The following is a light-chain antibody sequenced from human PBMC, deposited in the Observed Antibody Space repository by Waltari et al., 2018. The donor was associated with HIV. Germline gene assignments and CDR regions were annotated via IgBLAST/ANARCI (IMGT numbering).Light chain of an antibody. J-gene: IGKJ3*01. Sequence: DIQMTQSPSSLSASIGDRVTVTCRASQTIYHYLNWYQHEPGKTPKLLSYAASTLQSGVPSRFSASGAGTDFSLTINNLQPEDFATYYCQQSSDLPNTFGPGTKVDLK. V-gene: IGKV1-39*01. CDR2: AAS. CDR1: QTIYHY. CDR3: QQSSDLPNT.